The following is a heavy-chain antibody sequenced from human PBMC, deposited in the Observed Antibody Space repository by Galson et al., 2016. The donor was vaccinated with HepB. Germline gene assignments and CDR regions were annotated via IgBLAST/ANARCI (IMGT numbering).Heavy chain of an antibody. Sequence: ETLSLTCSVSGGSISYSFYYWGWVRQPPGKGLEWIGSIFYSGSTYYNPSLKSRVTISVDTSKNQFSLRLSSVTAADTAVYYCAGKPDVYGRRGGWFDPWGQGRLVIFAS. CDR2: IFYSGST. D-gene: IGHD3-10*01. J-gene: IGHJ5*02. V-gene: IGHV4-39*01. CDR3: AGKPDVYGRRGGWFDP. CDR1: GGSISYSFYY.